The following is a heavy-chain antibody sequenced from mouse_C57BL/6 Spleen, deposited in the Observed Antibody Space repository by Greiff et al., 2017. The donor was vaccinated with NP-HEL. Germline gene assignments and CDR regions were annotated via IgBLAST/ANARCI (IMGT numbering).Heavy chain of an antibody. Sequence: EVQGVESGGGLVQPGGSLKLSCAASGFTFSDYYMYWVRQTPEKRLEWVAYISNGGGSTYYPDTVKGRFTISRDNAKNTLYLQMSRLKSEDTAMYYCARPHGSSYVGYFDVWGTGTTVTVSS. V-gene: IGHV5-12*01. CDR1: GFTFSDYY. CDR3: ARPHGSSYVGYFDV. D-gene: IGHD1-1*01. J-gene: IGHJ1*03. CDR2: ISNGGGST.